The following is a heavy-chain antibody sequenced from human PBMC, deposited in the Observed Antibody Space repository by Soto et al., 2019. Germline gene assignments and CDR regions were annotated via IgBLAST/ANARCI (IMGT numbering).Heavy chain of an antibody. D-gene: IGHD2-15*01. CDR3: ARFKGCSGGSCYPYFDY. CDR1: GFTFSSYA. CDR2: MSYDGSNK. V-gene: IGHV3-30-3*01. J-gene: IGHJ4*02. Sequence: QVQLVESGGGVVQPGRSLRLSCAASGFTFSSYAMHWVRQAPGKGLEWVAVMSYDGSNKYYADSVKGRFTISRDNPKNTLYLQMNSLRAEDTAVYYCARFKGCSGGSCYPYFDYWGQGTLVTVSS.